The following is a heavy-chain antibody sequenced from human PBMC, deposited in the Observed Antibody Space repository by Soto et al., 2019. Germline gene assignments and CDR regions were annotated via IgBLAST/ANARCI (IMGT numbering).Heavy chain of an antibody. CDR2: IIPIFGTT. Sequence: QVQLVQSGAEVKKPGSSVKVSCKASGGTFSTYSISWVRQAPGQGLEWMGGIIPIFGTTNYAQQLQGRVTITADESTNTAYMELSSLRSEDTAVYYCARAPPYCPGGRCYSGHRYYYYVMDVWGQGTLVTVSS. V-gene: IGHV1-69*01. J-gene: IGHJ6*02. CDR1: GGTFSTYS. CDR3: ARAPPYCPGGRCYSGHRYYYYVMDV. D-gene: IGHD2-15*01.